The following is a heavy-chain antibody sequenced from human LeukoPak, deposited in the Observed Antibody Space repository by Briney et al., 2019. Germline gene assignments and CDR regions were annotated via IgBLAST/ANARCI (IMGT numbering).Heavy chain of an antibody. V-gene: IGHV5-51*01. Sequence: GGALXISCKGSGSRFTSYWIGWVRQMPGKGLEGMGIIYPGDSDTRYSPSFQGQVTISADKSISTAYLQWSILKASDTAMYYCARPWTSGGLRDAFDIWGQGTMVTVSS. CDR3: ARPWTSGGLRDAFDI. CDR1: GSRFTSYW. D-gene: IGHD4-17*01. J-gene: IGHJ3*02. CDR2: IYPGDSDT.